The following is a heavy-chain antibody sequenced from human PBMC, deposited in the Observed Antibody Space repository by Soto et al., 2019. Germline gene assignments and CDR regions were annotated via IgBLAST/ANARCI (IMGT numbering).Heavy chain of an antibody. Sequence: SETLSLPCAVDGGSIRGYYWSWILQPPGKGLEWIGEINHSGSTNYNPSLKSRVTISVDTSKNQFSLKLSSVTAADTAVYYCARGVTMVRGVSYYYYGMDVWGQGTTVTVSS. D-gene: IGHD3-10*01. CDR2: INHSGST. V-gene: IGHV4-34*01. J-gene: IGHJ6*02. CDR3: ARGVTMVRGVSYYYYGMDV. CDR1: GGSIRGYY.